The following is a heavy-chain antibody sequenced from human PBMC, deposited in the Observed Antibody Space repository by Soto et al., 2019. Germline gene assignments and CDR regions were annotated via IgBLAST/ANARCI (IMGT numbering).Heavy chain of an antibody. Sequence: GGSLSLSCAASGFTFSSYAMSWVRQAPGKGLEWVSAISGSGGSTYYEGSVKGRFTISRDNSKNKQYLQMNSLRAEDTAVYYCATLFHGDYDILTGYYWDYYYYMDVWGKGTTVTVSS. CDR2: ISGSGGST. V-gene: IGHV3-23*01. CDR1: GFTFSSYA. J-gene: IGHJ6*03. D-gene: IGHD3-9*01. CDR3: ATLFHGDYDILTGYYWDYYYYMDV.